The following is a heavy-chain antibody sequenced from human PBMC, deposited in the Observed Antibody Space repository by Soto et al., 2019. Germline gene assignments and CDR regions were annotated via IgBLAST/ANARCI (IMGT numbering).Heavy chain of an antibody. CDR3: ARPGAVGTLYYYGMDV. Sequence: HGESLKIPCKGSGYSFTSYWISWVRQMPGKGLEWMGRIDPSDSYTNYSPSFQGHVTISADKSISTAYLQWSSLKASDTAMYYCARPGAVGTLYYYGMDVWGQGPTVTVSS. D-gene: IGHD6-19*01. CDR2: IDPSDSYT. V-gene: IGHV5-10-1*01. CDR1: GYSFTSYW. J-gene: IGHJ6*02.